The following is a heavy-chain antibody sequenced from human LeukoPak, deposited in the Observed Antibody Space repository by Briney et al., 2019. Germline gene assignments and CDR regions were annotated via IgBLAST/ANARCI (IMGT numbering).Heavy chain of an antibody. CDR2: IYTSGST. CDR1: GGSISSYY. V-gene: IGHV4-4*07. Sequence: SETLSLTCTVSGGSISSYYWSWIRQPAGKGLEWIGRIYTSGSTNYNPSLKSRVTMSVDTSKNQFSLKLSSVTAADTAVYYCARGVRDTTLDAFDIWGQGTMVTVSS. CDR3: ARGVRDTTLDAFDI. J-gene: IGHJ3*02. D-gene: IGHD3-10*01.